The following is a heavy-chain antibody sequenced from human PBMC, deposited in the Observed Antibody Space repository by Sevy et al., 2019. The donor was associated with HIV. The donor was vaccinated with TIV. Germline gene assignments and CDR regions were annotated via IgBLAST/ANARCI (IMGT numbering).Heavy chain of an antibody. D-gene: IGHD6-19*01. CDR1: GYTFTGYY. Sequence: ASVKVSCKASGYTFTGYYMHWVRQAPGQGLEWMGWINPNSGDTNYAQKFQGRVTMTRDTSISTAYMELSRLRSDDTAVYYCARGDQQWLVRWFDPWGQGTLVTVSS. V-gene: IGHV1-2*02. CDR3: ARGDQQWLVRWFDP. J-gene: IGHJ5*02. CDR2: INPNSGDT.